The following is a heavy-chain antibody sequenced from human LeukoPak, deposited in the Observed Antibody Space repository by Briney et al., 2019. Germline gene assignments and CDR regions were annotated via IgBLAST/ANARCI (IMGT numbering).Heavy chain of an antibody. J-gene: IGHJ4*02. D-gene: IGHD5-24*01. CDR3: ASMPRDGYNSPGWFDY. CDR1: GASVSGSAYY. V-gene: IGHV4-39*01. Sequence: SETLSLTCTVSGASVSGSAYYWGWIRQPPGKGLEWIGSIYYSGSTYYNPSLKSRVTISVDTSKNQFSLKLSSVTAADTAVYYCASMPRDGYNSPGWFDYWGQGTLVTVSS. CDR2: IYYSGST.